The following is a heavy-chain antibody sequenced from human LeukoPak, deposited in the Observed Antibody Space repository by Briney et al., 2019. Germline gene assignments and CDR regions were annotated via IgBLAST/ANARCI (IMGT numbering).Heavy chain of an antibody. J-gene: IGHJ5*02. Sequence: PSETLSLTCTVSGGSISSYYWSWIRQPPGKGLEWIGYIYYSGSTNYNPSLKSRVTISVDTSKNQFSLKLSSVTAADTAVYYCARVPRYNWNYDWFDPWGQGTLVTVSS. V-gene: IGHV4-59*12. CDR2: IYYSGST. CDR3: ARVPRYNWNYDWFDP. D-gene: IGHD1-7*01. CDR1: GGSISSYY.